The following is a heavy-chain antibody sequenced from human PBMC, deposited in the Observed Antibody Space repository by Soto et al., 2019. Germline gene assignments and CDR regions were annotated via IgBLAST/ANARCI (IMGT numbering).Heavy chain of an antibody. CDR2: ISYDGSNK. V-gene: IGHV3-30*18. CDR3: AKDLGYCSGGNCYSSPLDY. CDR1: GFTFSSYG. J-gene: IGHJ4*02. Sequence: QVQVVESGGGVVQPGRSLRLSCAASGFTFSSYGMHWVRQAPGKGLEWVAVISYDGSNKYYADSVKGRFTISRDNSKNTLYLQMNSLRAEDTAVYYCAKDLGYCSGGNCYSSPLDYWGQGTLVTVSS. D-gene: IGHD2-15*01.